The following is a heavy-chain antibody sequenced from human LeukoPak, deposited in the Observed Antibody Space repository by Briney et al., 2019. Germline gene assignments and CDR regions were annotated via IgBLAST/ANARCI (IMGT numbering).Heavy chain of an antibody. CDR1: GFTFSSYN. Sequence: GGSLRLSCAASGFTFSSYNMNWVRQAPGKGLEWVSYISSSGSTIYYADPVKGRFTISRDNAKNSLYLQMNSLRAEDTAVYYCAELGITMIGGVWGKGTTVTISS. D-gene: IGHD3-10*02. V-gene: IGHV3-48*04. J-gene: IGHJ6*04. CDR3: AELGITMIGGV. CDR2: ISSSGSTI.